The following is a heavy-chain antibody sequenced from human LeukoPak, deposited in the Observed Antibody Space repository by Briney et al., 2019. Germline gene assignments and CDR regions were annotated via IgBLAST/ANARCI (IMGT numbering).Heavy chain of an antibody. CDR1: GGSISSYY. CDR2: IYYSGST. V-gene: IGHV4-59*01. D-gene: IGHD3-22*01. Sequence: SETLSLTCTVSGGSISSYYWSWIRQPPGKGLEWIGYIYYSGSTNYNPSLKSRVTISVDTSKNQFSLKLSSVTAADTAVYYCARDSHDYYEINAFDIWGQGTMVTVSS. J-gene: IGHJ3*02. CDR3: ARDSHDYYEINAFDI.